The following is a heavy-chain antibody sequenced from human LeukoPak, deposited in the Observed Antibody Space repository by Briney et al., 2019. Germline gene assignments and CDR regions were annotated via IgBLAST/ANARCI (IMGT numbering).Heavy chain of an antibody. V-gene: IGHV1-69*06. J-gene: IGHJ4*02. CDR2: IMPMFGTA. D-gene: IGHD2-2*01. CDR1: GYTFTGYY. CDR3: ASGRTDIVVVPATLRNYFFDY. Sequence: VASVKVSCKASGYTFTGYYMHWVRQAPGQGLEWMGGIMPMFGTANYAQKFQGRVTITADKSTSTAYMELSSLRSEDTAVYYCASGRTDIVVVPATLRNYFFDYWGQGTLVTVSS.